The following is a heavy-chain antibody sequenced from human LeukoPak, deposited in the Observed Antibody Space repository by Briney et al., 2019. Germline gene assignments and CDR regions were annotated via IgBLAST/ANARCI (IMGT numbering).Heavy chain of an antibody. Sequence: SETLSLTCAVYGGSFSGCYWSWIRQPPGKGLEWIGEINHSGSTNYNPSLKSRVTISVDTSKNQFSLKLSSVTAADTAVYYCVTYYYGSSAPKRNYWGQGILVTVSS. CDR1: GGSFSGCY. CDR2: INHSGST. CDR3: VTYYYGSSAPKRNY. V-gene: IGHV4-34*01. D-gene: IGHD3-22*01. J-gene: IGHJ4*02.